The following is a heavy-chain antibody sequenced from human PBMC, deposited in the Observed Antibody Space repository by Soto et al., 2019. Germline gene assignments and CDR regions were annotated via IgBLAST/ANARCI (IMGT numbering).Heavy chain of an antibody. Sequence: EVHLVESGGGLVKPGGSLRLSCAASGFTFSSYSMNWVRQAPGKGLEWVSSISSSSSYIYYADSVKGRFTISRDNAKNSLYLQMNSLRAEDTAVSYCAGPWGHYYYYYYMDVWGKGTTVTVSS. J-gene: IGHJ6*03. CDR3: AGPWGHYYYYYYMDV. CDR2: ISSSSSYI. V-gene: IGHV3-21*01. CDR1: GFTFSSYS. D-gene: IGHD7-27*01.